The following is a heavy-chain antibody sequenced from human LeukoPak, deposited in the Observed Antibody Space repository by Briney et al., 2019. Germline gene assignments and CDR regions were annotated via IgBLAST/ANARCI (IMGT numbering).Heavy chain of an antibody. D-gene: IGHD3-22*01. CDR2: IIPIFGTA. CDR1: GGTFSSYA. V-gene: IGHV1-69*13. CDR3: ARDPRYYDSSGYHDYYYYYGMDV. Sequence: ASVKVSCKASGGTFSSYAISWVRQAPGQGLEWMGGIIPIFGTANYAQKFQGRVTITADEFTSTAYMELSSLRSEDTAVYYCARDPRYYDSSGYHDYYYYYGMDVWGQGTTVTVSS. J-gene: IGHJ6*02.